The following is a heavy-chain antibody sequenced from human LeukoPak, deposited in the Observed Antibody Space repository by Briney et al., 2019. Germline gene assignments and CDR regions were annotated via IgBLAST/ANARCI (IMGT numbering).Heavy chain of an antibody. CDR3: AKAGSSGYYPAY. CDR1: GFTFSSYA. Sequence: GGSLRLSCAASGFTFSSYAMSWVRQAPGKGLEWVSAMSGSGGSTYYADSVKGRFTISRDNSKNTLYLQMNSLRAEDTAVYYCAKAGSSGYYPAYWGQGTLVTVSS. V-gene: IGHV3-23*01. CDR2: MSGSGGST. D-gene: IGHD3-22*01. J-gene: IGHJ4*02.